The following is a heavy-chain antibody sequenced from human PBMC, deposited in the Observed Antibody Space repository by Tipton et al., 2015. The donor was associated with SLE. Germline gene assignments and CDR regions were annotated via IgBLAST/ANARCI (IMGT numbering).Heavy chain of an antibody. D-gene: IGHD2-2*01. CDR2: INHSGST. CDR1: GGSFSGYY. CDR3: ARAKDCSSTSCYYSYYMDV. Sequence: LRLSCAVYGGSFSGYYWSWIRQPPGKGLEWIGEINHSGSTNYNPSLKSRVTISVDTSKNQFSLKLSSVTAADTAVYYCARAKDCSSTSCYYSYYMDVWGKGTTVTVSS. V-gene: IGHV4-34*01. J-gene: IGHJ6*03.